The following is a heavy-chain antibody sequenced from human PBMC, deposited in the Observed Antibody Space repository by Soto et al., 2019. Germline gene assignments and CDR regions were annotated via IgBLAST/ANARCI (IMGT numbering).Heavy chain of an antibody. CDR3: ARLWFGERYNWFDP. CDR1: GGSISSYY. V-gene: IGHV4-59*01. Sequence: SETLSLTCTVSGGSISSYYWSWIRQPPGKGLEWIGYIYYSGSTNYNPSLKSRVTISVDTSRNQFSLKLSSVTAADTAVYYCARLWFGERYNWFDPWGQGTLVTVSS. D-gene: IGHD3-10*01. CDR2: IYYSGST. J-gene: IGHJ5*02.